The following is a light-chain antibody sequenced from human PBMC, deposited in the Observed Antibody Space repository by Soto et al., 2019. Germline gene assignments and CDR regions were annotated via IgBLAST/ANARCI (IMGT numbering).Light chain of an antibody. J-gene: IGKJ1*01. CDR1: QSISRY. V-gene: IGKV1-39*01. Sequence: DIEMTQSPSSLSASVGDRVTIACRASQSISRYLNWYQQKPGKAPEILIYAASSLQSGVPSRFSGSGSGTDFTLTISSLQSEDFAVYYCQQYGSSGTFGQGTKVDIK. CDR3: QQYGSSGT. CDR2: AAS.